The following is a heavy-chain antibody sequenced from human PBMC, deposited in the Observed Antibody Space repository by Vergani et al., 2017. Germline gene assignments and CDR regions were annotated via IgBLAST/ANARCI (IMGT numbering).Heavy chain of an antibody. Sequence: QVHLVESGGGLVKPGGSLRLSCAASGFTFSDYYMSWIRQAPGKGLECVSYISSRSSNYRHYADSVKGRFTISRDNAKNSLYLQMNSLRAEDTAVYYCAKGAYSSSWYEAFDIWGQGTMVTVSS. D-gene: IGHD6-13*01. CDR1: GFTFSDYY. CDR2: ISSRSSNYR. J-gene: IGHJ3*02. CDR3: AKGAYSSSWYEAFDI. V-gene: IGHV3-11*06.